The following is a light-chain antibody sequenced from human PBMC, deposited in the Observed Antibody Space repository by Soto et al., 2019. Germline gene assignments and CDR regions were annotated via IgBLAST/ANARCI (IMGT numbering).Light chain of an antibody. Sequence: DIQMAQPPSSPSGSVVHSVTTTCLASQTISSWLAWYQQKPGKAPKLLIYKASTLKSGVPSRFGGSGSGTEFTLTSSSLQVDDFATYYCQQYSSFPWTFGQGTKVDIK. CDR1: QTISSW. V-gene: IGKV1-5*03. J-gene: IGKJ1*01. CDR2: KAS. CDR3: QQYSSFPWT.